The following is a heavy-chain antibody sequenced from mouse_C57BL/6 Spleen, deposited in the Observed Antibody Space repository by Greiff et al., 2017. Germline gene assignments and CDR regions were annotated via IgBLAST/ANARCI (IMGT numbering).Heavy chain of an antibody. CDR2: ISDGGSYT. Sequence: EVKLVDSGGGLVKPGGSLKLSCAASGFTFSSYAMSWVRQTPEKRLEWVATISDGGSYTYYPDNVKGRFTISRDNAKNTLYLQMSHLKSEDTAMYYCASEGPYGSSLYFDYWGQGTTLTVSS. J-gene: IGHJ2*01. CDR1: GFTFSSYA. V-gene: IGHV5-4*03. D-gene: IGHD1-1*01. CDR3: ASEGPYGSSLYFDY.